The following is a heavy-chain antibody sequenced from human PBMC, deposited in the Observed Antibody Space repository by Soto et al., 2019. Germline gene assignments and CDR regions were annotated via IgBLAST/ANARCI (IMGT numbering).Heavy chain of an antibody. D-gene: IGHD2-8*02. J-gene: IGHJ3*02. CDR3: ASYWDHDAFDI. Sequence: SETLSLTCTVSGGSISRYYWSWIRQSPGKGLEWIGYLYNTGSTIYNPSLKSRVTISVDTSKNQFSLKMNSVTAADTAVYYCASYWDHDAFDIWGQGTMVTVSS. V-gene: IGHV4-59*01. CDR2: LYNTGST. CDR1: GGSISRYY.